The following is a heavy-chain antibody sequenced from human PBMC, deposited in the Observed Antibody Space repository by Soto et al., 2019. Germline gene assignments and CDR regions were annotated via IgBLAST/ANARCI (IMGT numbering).Heavy chain of an antibody. D-gene: IGHD3-22*01. CDR3: TRSITMIVVVIPADY. Sequence: GGSLRFSCTASGFTFGDYAMSWFRQAPGKGLEWVGFIRSKAYGGTTEYAASVKGRFTISRDDSKSIAYLQMNSLKTEDTAVYYCTRSITMIVVVIPADYWGQGTLVTVSS. CDR1: GFTFGDYA. V-gene: IGHV3-49*03. J-gene: IGHJ4*02. CDR2: IRSKAYGGTT.